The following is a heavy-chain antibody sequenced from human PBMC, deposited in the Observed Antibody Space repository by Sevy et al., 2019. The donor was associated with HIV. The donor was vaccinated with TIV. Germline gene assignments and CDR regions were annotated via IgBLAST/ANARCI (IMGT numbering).Heavy chain of an antibody. Sequence: ASVKVSCKASGGTLNNYGMNWVRQAPGQGLDWMEGIIPSVGIASYAQKIQGRAAITADESTSTIYLEVGRLRSDDTAVYYCASVRPCGGDCYFFDTWGQGTLVTVSS. CDR1: GGTLNNYG. V-gene: IGHV1-69*10. CDR2: IIPSVGIA. D-gene: IGHD2-21*02. J-gene: IGHJ4*02. CDR3: ASVRPCGGDCYFFDT.